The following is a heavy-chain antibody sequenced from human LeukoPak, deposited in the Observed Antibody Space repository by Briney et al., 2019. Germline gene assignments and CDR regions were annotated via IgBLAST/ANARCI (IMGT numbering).Heavy chain of an antibody. CDR1: GFSFNSHE. V-gene: IGHV3-48*03. Sequence: GGSLRLSCEASGFSFNSHEMNWVRQAPGKGLEWLSYINSGGRTKYYADSVKGRFTISRDNAKNSLYLEMNSLRAEDTAVYYCAGDRPWSDSYYVFGYWGQGNLVIVSS. J-gene: IGHJ4*02. D-gene: IGHD3-10*01. CDR2: INSGGRTK. CDR3: AGDRPWSDSYYVFGY.